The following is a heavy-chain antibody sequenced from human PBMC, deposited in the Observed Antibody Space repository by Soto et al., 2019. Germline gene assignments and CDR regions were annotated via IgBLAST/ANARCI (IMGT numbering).Heavy chain of an antibody. D-gene: IGHD3-3*01. CDR1: GYTFTSYD. Sequence: ASVKVSCKASGYTFTSYDINWVRQATGQGLEWMGWMNPNGGNTGYAQKFQGRVTMTRNTSISTAYMELSSLRSEDTAVYYCARGPPYYDFWSGYNIDYSGQGTLVTVSS. V-gene: IGHV1-8*01. CDR2: MNPNGGNT. J-gene: IGHJ4*02. CDR3: ARGPPYYDFWSGYNIDY.